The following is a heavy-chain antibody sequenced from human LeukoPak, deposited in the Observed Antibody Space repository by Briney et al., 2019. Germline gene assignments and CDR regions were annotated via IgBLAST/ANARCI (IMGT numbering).Heavy chain of an antibody. J-gene: IGHJ4*02. CDR2: INTNNGNT. Sequence: ASVKVSCKASGYTFSTYGINWVRLAPGQGLEWMGWINTNNGNTNYAQKFQGRVTMTRDTSTSTAYLELRSLGSDDTAVYYCARKGCFDNCYLFDYWGQGTLVTVSS. D-gene: IGHD1-20*01. CDR1: GYTFSTYG. CDR3: ARKGCFDNCYLFDY. V-gene: IGHV1-18*01.